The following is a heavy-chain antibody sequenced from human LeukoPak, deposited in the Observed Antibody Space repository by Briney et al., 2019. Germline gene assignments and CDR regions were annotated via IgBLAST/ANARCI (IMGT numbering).Heavy chain of an antibody. CDR2: INHSGST. CDR3: ARGPRDPYGSGSYTFYYYYGMDV. V-gene: IGHV4-34*01. J-gene: IGHJ6*02. D-gene: IGHD3-10*01. CDR1: GGSFSGYY. Sequence: SETLSLTCAVYGGSFSGYYWSWIRQPPGKGLEWIGEINHSGSTNYNPSLKSRVTISVDTSKNQFSPKLSSVTAADTAVYYCARGPRDPYGSGSYTFYYYYGMDVWGQGTTVTVSS.